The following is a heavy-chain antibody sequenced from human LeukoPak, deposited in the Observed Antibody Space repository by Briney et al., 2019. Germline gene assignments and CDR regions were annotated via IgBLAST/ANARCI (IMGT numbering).Heavy chain of an antibody. D-gene: IGHD6-13*01. V-gene: IGHV5-51*01. Sequence: GESLKISCKGSGYSFTSYWIGWVRQMPGKGLEWMGIIYPGDSDTRYSPSFQGQVTISADKSISTAYLQWSSLKASDTAMYYCASSTLIAAAGYAFDIWGQGTMVTVSS. J-gene: IGHJ3*02. CDR1: GYSFTSYW. CDR2: IYPGDSDT. CDR3: ASSTLIAAAGYAFDI.